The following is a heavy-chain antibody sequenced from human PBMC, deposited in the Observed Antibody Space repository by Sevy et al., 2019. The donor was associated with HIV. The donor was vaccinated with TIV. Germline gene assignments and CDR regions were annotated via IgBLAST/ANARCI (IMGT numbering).Heavy chain of an antibody. Sequence: GGSLRLSCAASGFDLSTHAMHWVRQAPGKGLEWVAVISYEGTETFYAASVEGRFTISRDNSKNMLSLQINSLRPEDTAVYYCARDGGYSVKWYPLYWGHGPLVTVSS. CDR3: ARDGGYSVKWYPLY. J-gene: IGHJ4*01. CDR1: GFDLSTHA. D-gene: IGHD1-26*01. V-gene: IGHV3-30-3*01. CDR2: ISYEGTET.